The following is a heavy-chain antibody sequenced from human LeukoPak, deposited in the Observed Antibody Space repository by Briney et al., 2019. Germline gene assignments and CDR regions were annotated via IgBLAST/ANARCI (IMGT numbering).Heavy chain of an antibody. Sequence: GGSLRLSCAASGFTFSSYSMNWVRQAPGKGLEWVSPISSSSSYIYYADSVKGRFTISRDNAKNSLYLQMNSLRAEDTAVYYCARAPPRYCSGGSCSPNYGMDVWGQGTTVTVSS. V-gene: IGHV3-21*01. CDR3: ARAPPRYCSGGSCSPNYGMDV. J-gene: IGHJ6*02. CDR1: GFTFSSYS. D-gene: IGHD2-15*01. CDR2: ISSSSSYI.